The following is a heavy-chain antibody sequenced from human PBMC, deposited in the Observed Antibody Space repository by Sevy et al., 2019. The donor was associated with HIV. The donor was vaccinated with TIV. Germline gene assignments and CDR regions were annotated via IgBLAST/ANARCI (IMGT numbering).Heavy chain of an antibody. D-gene: IGHD2-21*02. Sequence: GGSLRLSCAASGFTFSDYYMSWIRQAPGKGLEWVSYISSSSITIYYADSVKGRFTISRDNAKNSLYLQMNSLRVEDTVLYYCARGAAYCGDDCYAFDIWGQGTMVTVSS. CDR2: ISSSSITI. V-gene: IGHV3-11*04. CDR3: ARGAAYCGDDCYAFDI. CDR1: GFTFSDYY. J-gene: IGHJ3*02.